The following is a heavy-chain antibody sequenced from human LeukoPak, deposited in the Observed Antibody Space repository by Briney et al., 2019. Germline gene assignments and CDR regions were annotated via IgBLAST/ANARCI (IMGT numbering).Heavy chain of an antibody. D-gene: IGHD2-2*02. J-gene: IGHJ3*02. CDR2: IYSGGNT. Sequence: GSLRLSCAASGFTVSSKYMTWVRRAPGKGLEWVSVIYSGGNTYYADSARGRFTISRDNSKNTLYLQMNSLRAEDTAVYYCARGRYCSSTSCYKAFDIWGQGTKVTVSS. CDR3: ARGRYCSSTSCYKAFDI. V-gene: IGHV3-66*01. CDR1: GFTVSSKY.